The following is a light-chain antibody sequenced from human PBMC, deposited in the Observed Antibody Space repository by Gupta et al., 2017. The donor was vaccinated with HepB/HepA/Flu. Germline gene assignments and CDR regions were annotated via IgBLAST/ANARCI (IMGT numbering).Light chain of an antibody. V-gene: IGKV3-15*01. CDR3: QQYNNWPFT. J-gene: IGKJ3*01. CDR1: QSVSSN. CDR2: GAS. Sequence: EIVMTQSPATLSVSPGERATLSCRASQSVSSNLAWYQQKPGQAPRLLIYGASTRATGISARFSGSGSGTEFTLTISNLQSEDLVVYYCQQYNNWPFTFGPGTKVDIK.